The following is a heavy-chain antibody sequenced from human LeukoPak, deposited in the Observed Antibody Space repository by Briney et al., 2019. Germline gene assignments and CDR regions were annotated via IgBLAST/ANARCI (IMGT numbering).Heavy chain of an antibody. Sequence: GGSLRLSCAASGFTFSSYAMSWVRQAPGKGLEWVSAISGSGGSTYYADSVKGRFTISRDNSKNTLYLQMNSLRAEDTAVYYCAKAQGYCSGGSCYSEEIFDYWGQGTLVTVSS. CDR2: ISGSGGST. CDR1: GFTFSSYA. CDR3: AKAQGYCSGGSCYSEEIFDY. J-gene: IGHJ4*02. V-gene: IGHV3-23*01. D-gene: IGHD2-15*01.